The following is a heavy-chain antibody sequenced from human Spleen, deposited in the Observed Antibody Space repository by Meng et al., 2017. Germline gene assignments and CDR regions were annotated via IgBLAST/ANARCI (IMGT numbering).Heavy chain of an antibody. CDR3: ARVAGYNPSWYYLHS. J-gene: IGHJ4*02. Sequence: GESLKISCAASGFTFNTYTMNWVRQAPGEGLEWVAFVSDDGSDAYYSDSVKGRFTISRDNSKNTVYLQMNNMRAEDTAVYYCARVAGYNPSWYYLHSWGQGTLVTVSS. V-gene: IGHV3-30*04. CDR1: GFTFNTYT. D-gene: IGHD1-14*01. CDR2: VSDDGSDA.